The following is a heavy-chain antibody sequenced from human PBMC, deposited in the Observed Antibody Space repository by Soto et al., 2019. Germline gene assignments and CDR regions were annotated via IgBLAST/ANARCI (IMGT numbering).Heavy chain of an antibody. D-gene: IGHD2-15*01. CDR3: ARSLGSTFYGMDV. V-gene: IGHV5-51*01. CDR2: IYPGDSDT. J-gene: IGHJ6*02. Sequence: GESLKISCNGSGYIFTSYWIGWVRQMPGKGLEWMGIIYPGDSDTRYSPSFQGQVTISADKSISTAYLQWSSLKASDTAMYYCARSLGSTFYGMDVWGQGTTVTVSS. CDR1: GYIFTSYW.